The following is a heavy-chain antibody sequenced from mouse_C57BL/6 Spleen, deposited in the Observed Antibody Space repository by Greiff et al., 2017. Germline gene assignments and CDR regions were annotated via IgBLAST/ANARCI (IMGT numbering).Heavy chain of an antibody. V-gene: IGHV1-69*01. CDR1: GYTFTSYW. CDR3: AYYSNYDWYFDV. Sequence: QVQLQQPGAELVMPGASVKLSCKASGYTFTSYWMHWVKQRPGQGLEWIGEIDPSDSYTNYNQKFKGKSTLTVDKSSSTAYMQLSSLTSEDSAVYYCAYYSNYDWYFDVWGTGTTVTVSS. J-gene: IGHJ1*03. D-gene: IGHD2-5*01. CDR2: IDPSDSYT.